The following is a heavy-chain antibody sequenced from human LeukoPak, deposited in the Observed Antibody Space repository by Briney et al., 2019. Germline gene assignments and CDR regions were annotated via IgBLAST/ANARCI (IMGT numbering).Heavy chain of an antibody. J-gene: IGHJ2*01. Sequence: AASVKVSCKASGGTFSSYAISWVRQAPGQGLEWMGGIIPIFGTANYAQKFQGRVTITADESTSTAYMGLSSLRSEDTAVYYCARVQGGDWYFDLWGRGTLVTVSS. CDR2: IIPIFGTA. V-gene: IGHV1-69*01. CDR3: ARVQGGDWYFDL. CDR1: GGTFSSYA. D-gene: IGHD1-26*01.